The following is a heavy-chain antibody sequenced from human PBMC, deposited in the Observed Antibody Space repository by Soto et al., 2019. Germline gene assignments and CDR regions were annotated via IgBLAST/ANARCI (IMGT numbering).Heavy chain of an antibody. J-gene: IGHJ4*02. CDR2: IYSSGST. CDR3: ARRQNFFDY. V-gene: IGHV4-30-4*01. CDR1: GGSISSGDY. Sequence: QVQLQESGPGLVKPSQTLSLTCTVSGGSISSGDYWSWIRQPPGEGLEWIGYIYSSGSTYYNPSLKSRSTISVHTSKNQLSLKLSSVTAADTAVYYCARRQNFFDYWGQGTLVTVSS.